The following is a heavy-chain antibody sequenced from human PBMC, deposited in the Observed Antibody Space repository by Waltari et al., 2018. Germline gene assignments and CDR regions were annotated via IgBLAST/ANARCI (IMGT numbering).Heavy chain of an antibody. CDR3: ARVAGYTNGGFDY. J-gene: IGHJ4*02. CDR1: GFPLSPYA. Sequence: QLLESGGGLVHPGGSLRLSCAASGFPLSPYAMSWVRQAPGKGVEWVSSIGVGDGSTYYADSVKGRFTVSRDNSKNTLSLQMNGLGADDTAVYFCARVAGYTNGGFDYWGQGTLVTVSS. D-gene: IGHD2-8*01. V-gene: IGHV3-23*01. CDR2: IGVGDGST.